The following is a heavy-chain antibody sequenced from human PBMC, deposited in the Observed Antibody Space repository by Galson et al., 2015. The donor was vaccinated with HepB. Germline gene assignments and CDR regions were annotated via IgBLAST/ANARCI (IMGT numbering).Heavy chain of an antibody. CDR1: GFTFSSHG. CDR3: AREMDSNKGRTFDL. D-gene: IGHD2-2*03. Sequence: SLRLSCAASGFTFSSHGMHWVRQAPGKGPEWVAVIWYDGNNRDYADSVKGRFSISRDNSRNTFYLQMNSLRAEETAVYYCAREMDSNKGRTFDLWGHGTMVTVSS. V-gene: IGHV3-33*08. J-gene: IGHJ3*01. CDR2: IWYDGNNR.